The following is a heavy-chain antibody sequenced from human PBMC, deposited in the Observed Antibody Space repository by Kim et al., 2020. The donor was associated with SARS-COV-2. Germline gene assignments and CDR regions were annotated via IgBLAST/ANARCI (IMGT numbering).Heavy chain of an antibody. CDR2: IYYIGNT. J-gene: IGHJ6*02. CDR3: ARVTTHYYGMVV. Sequence: SETLSLTCTVSGGSVRSGSYYWSWIRQPPGKGLEWIANIYYIGNTNYNPSLKSRVTISLDTSNNQFSLKLSSVTAADTAVYYCARVTTHYYGMVVWGQGT. CDR1: GGSVRSGSYY. D-gene: IGHD4-17*01. V-gene: IGHV4-61*01.